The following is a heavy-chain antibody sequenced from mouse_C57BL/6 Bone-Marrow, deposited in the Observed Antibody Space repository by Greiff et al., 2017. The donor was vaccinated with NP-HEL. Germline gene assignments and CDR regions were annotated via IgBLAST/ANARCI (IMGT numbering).Heavy chain of an antibody. CDR3: ARSSYYSNYQFAY. D-gene: IGHD2-5*01. V-gene: IGHV8-12*01. CDR2: IYWDDDK. CDR1: GFSLSTSGMG. Sequence: QVTLKESGPGILQSSQTLSLTCSFSGFSLSTSGMGVSWIRQPSGKGLEWLAHIYWDDDKRYNPSLKSRLTISKYTSRNQVFLKITSVDTADTATYYCARSSYYSNYQFAYWGQGTLVTVSA. J-gene: IGHJ3*01.